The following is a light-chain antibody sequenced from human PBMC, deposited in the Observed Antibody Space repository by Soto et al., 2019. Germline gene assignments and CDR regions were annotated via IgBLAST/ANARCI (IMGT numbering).Light chain of an antibody. Sequence: ITQSPSKLSASPFGSATLSFSASQSVSSNLSWYQQKPGQAPRLLLYGVYTRAPGIPARFSGSGSGTEFTLTIRSLQSEDFAVYYCQQYHSWPPRTFGKGTTVDIK. J-gene: IGKJ1*01. V-gene: IGKV3D-15*01. CDR2: GVY. CDR1: QSVSSN. CDR3: QQYHSWPPRT.